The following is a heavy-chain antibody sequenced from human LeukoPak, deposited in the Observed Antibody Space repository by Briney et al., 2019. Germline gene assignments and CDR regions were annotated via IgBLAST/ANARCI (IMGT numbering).Heavy chain of an antibody. CDR1: GGSISSYY. Sequence: TSETLSLTCTVSGGSISSYYWSWIRQPPGKGLEWIGYIYYSGSTNYNPSLKSRVTISVDTSKNQFSLKLSSVTAADTAMYYCVGSIYCPRTSGCLGYWGQGTLVTVSS. J-gene: IGHJ4*02. V-gene: IGHV4-59*12. CDR3: VGSIYCPRTSGCLGY. CDR2: IYYSGST. D-gene: IGHD2-2*01.